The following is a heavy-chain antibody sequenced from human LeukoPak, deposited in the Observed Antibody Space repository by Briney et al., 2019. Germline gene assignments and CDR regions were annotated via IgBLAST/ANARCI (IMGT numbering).Heavy chain of an antibody. CDR1: GYTFTGYY. CDR3: ARVLIAAAGMKAFDI. D-gene: IGHD6-13*01. V-gene: IGHV1-2*02. Sequence: ASVKVSCKASGYTFTGYYMHWVRQAPGQGLEWMGWINPNSGGTNYAQKFQGRVTMTRDTSISTAYMELSRLRSDDSAVYYCARVLIAAAGMKAFDIWGQGTMVTVSS. CDR2: INPNSGGT. J-gene: IGHJ3*02.